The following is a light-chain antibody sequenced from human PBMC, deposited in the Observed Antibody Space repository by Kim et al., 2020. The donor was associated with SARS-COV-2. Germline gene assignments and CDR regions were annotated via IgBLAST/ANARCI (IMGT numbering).Light chain of an antibody. J-gene: IGLJ3*02. CDR3: QTWGTGIQV. CDR2: LNSDGSH. Sequence: QLVLTQSPSASASLGASVKLTCTLSSGHSSYAIAWHQQQPEKGPRYLMKLNSDGSHSKGDGIPDRFSGSSSGAERYLTTSSLQSEDEADYYCQTWGTGIQVFGGGTQRTVL. V-gene: IGLV4-69*01. CDR1: SGHSSYA.